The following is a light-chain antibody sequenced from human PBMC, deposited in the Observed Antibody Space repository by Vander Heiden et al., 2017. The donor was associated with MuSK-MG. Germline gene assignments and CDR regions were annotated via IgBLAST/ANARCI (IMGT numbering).Light chain of an antibody. CDR3: QQYNNGPPLT. CDR2: GAS. J-gene: IGKJ1*01. CDR1: QSVSSN. V-gene: IGKV3-15*01. Sequence: DIVMTQYPPTLSLSPGERATLACRASQSVSSNVAGDQQKPGQAPRHLIYGASTRATGMPARFSGSGSGTEFTLTISSLQSEEFAVYYCQQYNNGPPLTFGQGTKVEIK.